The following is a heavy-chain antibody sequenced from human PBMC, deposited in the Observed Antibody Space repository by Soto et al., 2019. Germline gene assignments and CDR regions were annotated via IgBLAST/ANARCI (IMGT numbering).Heavy chain of an antibody. J-gene: IGHJ4*02. CDR1: GGSLGGSY. CDR2: IDNTGTT. Sequence: GSLRLSCSVSGGSLGGSYWNWIRRPPGKGLEWIGYIDNTGTTNYNPSLKTRLTMSLDTSKNQFSLKLNSVTAADTAVYYCASSAAAGTFYFDYCGQGTLVTVSS. V-gene: IGHV4-59*01. D-gene: IGHD6-13*01. CDR3: ASSAAAGTFYFDY.